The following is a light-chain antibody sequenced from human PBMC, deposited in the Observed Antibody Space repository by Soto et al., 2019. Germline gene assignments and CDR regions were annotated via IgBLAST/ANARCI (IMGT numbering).Light chain of an antibody. CDR2: WAS. Sequence: DIVMTQSPDSLAVSLGERATINCKSSQSVLYSSNNKNYLAWYQQKPGQPPKLLISWASTRESGVPDRFSGSGSGSDFTLTISTLQAEDVAVYYCQQYYSTAQTFGQGTKVEIK. V-gene: IGKV4-1*01. CDR1: QSVLYSSNNKNY. J-gene: IGKJ1*01. CDR3: QQYYSTAQT.